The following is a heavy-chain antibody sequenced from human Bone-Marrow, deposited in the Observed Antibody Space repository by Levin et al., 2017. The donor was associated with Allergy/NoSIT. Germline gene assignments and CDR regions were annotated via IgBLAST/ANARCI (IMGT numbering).Heavy chain of an antibody. CDR3: ARDIDPSADYYDSSYFAGPIDY. V-gene: IGHV3-30*04. D-gene: IGHD3-22*01. J-gene: IGHJ4*02. Sequence: PGGSLRLSCAASGFSFSTYAMHWVRQAPGEGLEWLAVISYDSRNKYYTDSVEGRFTISRDNSKNTLYLQINSLGPEDTAVYYCARDIDPSADYYDSSYFAGPIDYWGQGTLVTVSS. CDR2: ISYDSRNK. CDR1: GFSFSTYA.